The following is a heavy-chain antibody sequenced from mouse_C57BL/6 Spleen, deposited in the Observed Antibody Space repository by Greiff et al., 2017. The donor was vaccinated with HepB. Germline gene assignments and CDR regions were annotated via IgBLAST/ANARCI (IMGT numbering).Heavy chain of an antibody. V-gene: IGHV3-6*01. Sequence: EVKLQESGPGLVKPSQSLSLTCSVTGYSITSGYYWNWIRQFPGNKLEWMGYISYDGSNNYNPSLKNRISITRDTSKNQFFLKLNSVTTEDTATYYCAREGVYYGSSSWFAYWGQGTLVTVSA. CDR2: ISYDGSN. D-gene: IGHD1-1*01. CDR3: AREGVYYGSSSWFAY. J-gene: IGHJ3*01. CDR1: GYSITSGYY.